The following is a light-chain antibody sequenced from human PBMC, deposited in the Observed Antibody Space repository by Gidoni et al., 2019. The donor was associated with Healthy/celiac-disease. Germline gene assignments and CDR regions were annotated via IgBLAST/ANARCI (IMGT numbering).Light chain of an antibody. V-gene: IGKV1-39*01. CDR2: AAS. CDR1: QSISSY. CDR3: QQRYSTPPWT. Sequence: TITCRARQSISSYLNWYQQKPGKAPKLLIYAASSLQSGVPSRFSGSGSGTDFTLTISSLQPEDFATYYCQQRYSTPPWTFGQGTKVEIK. J-gene: IGKJ1*01.